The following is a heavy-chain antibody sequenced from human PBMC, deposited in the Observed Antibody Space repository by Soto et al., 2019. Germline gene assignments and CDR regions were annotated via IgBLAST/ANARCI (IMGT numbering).Heavy chain of an antibody. D-gene: IGHD5-12*01. J-gene: IGHJ4*02. CDR2: ISGSGGST. V-gene: IGHV3-23*01. CDR3: AKQPSRYGYIHFDY. Sequence: GSLRLSCAASGFTFSSYAMSWVRQAPGKGLEWVSAISGSGGSTYYADSVKGRFTISRDNSKNTLYLQMNSLRAEDRAVYYCAKQPSRYGYIHFDYWGEGTLVTVSS. CDR1: GFTFSSYA.